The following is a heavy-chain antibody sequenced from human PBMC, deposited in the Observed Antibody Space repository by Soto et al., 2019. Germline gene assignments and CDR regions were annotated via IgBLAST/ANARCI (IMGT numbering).Heavy chain of an antibody. J-gene: IGHJ4*02. CDR1: GYTFTSYD. CDR2: MNPNSGNT. Sequence: GASVKVSCKASGYTFTSYDINWARQATGQGLEWMGWMNPNSGNTGYAQKFQGRVTMTRNTSISTAYMELSSLRSEDTAVYYCAGRVRYYYGSGSYYLVWGQGTLVTVSS. V-gene: IGHV1-8*01. D-gene: IGHD3-10*01. CDR3: AGRVRYYYGSGSYYLV.